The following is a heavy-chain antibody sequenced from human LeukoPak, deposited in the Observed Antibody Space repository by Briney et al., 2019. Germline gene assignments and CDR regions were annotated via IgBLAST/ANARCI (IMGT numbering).Heavy chain of an antibody. V-gene: IGHV4-31*03. J-gene: IGHJ4*02. CDR2: IYYRGNT. CDR3: AGVGICGGVDYDY. CDR1: GYSISNGAYY. Sequence: SQTLSLTCTVSGYSISNGAYYWNWIRQYPGKGLEWIGYIYYRGNTYYNPSLNSRTTISVDTSKNQFSLEVNSVTVADTAVYYCAGVGICGGVDYDYWGQGTLVTVS. D-gene: IGHD2-21*01.